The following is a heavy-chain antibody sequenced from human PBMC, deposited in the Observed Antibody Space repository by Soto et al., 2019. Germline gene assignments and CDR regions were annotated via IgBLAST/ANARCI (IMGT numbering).Heavy chain of an antibody. D-gene: IGHD3-22*01. CDR3: ATASYYFDGRGPKYGIDV. Sequence: QVQLVQSGAEVKKPGSSVKVSCKASGGSFSRFGVSWVRQAPGQGLEWMGGIIPIYGTSNYAQKFQGRVTITADESRSIVYMEVASLRSEDTAVYYCATASYYFDGRGPKYGIDVWGQGTPVTVSS. J-gene: IGHJ6*02. V-gene: IGHV1-69*01. CDR2: IIPIYGTS. CDR1: GGSFSRFG.